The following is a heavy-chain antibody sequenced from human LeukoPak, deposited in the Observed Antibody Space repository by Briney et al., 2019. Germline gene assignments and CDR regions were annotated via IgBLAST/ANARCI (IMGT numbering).Heavy chain of an antibody. D-gene: IGHD6-19*01. J-gene: IGHJ4*02. V-gene: IGHV1-69*05. CDR3: AREIGSRGWYYFDY. CDR1: GGTFSSYA. Sequence: SVKVSCKASGGTFSSYAISWVRQAPGQGLEWMGRIIPIFGTANYAQKFQGRVTITTDESTSTDYMELGSLRSEDTAVYYCAREIGSRGWYYFDYWGQGTLVTVSS. CDR2: IIPIFGTA.